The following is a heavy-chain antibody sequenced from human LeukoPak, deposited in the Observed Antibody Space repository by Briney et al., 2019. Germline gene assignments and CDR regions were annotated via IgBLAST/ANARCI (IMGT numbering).Heavy chain of an antibody. CDR2: ISGNGDNS. Sequence: GGSLRLSCTVSGFTFNNYAMAWVRQAPGKGLEWVALISGNGDNSYYAESVQGRFTISRDNAKNSLYLQMNSLRAEDTALYYCAKDKHYGSGSTIDYWGQGTLVTVSS. CDR1: GFTFNNYA. V-gene: IGHV3-43*02. J-gene: IGHJ4*02. D-gene: IGHD3-10*01. CDR3: AKDKHYGSGSTIDY.